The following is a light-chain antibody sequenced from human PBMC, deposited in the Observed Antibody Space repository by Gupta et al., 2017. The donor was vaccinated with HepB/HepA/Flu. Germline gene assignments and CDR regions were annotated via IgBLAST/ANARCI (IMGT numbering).Light chain of an antibody. CDR3: AGWDDSLSGPV. Sequence: QSVLTQPPSASGTPGQRVTISCSGSRSTIGSNYVYWYKQLPGTYPKLLIYRKYQRPSGVPDRFSGAKSGTSASLAISGLRSEDEADYYCAGWDDSLSGPVFGGGTKLTVL. CDR2: RKY. J-gene: IGLJ2*01. CDR1: RSTIGSNY. V-gene: IGLV1-47*01.